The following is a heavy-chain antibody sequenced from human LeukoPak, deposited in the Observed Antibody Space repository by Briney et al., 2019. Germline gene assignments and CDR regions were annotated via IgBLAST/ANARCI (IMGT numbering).Heavy chain of an antibody. D-gene: IGHD3-10*01. J-gene: IGHJ4*02. Sequence: SETLSLTCTVSGDSVSSTTYFWSWIRQPPGKGLEWIASINYSGSTYYNPSLKSRVTISVDTSENQFSLKLSSVTAADTAVYYCARYVVYGSGKYYFDYWGQGTLVTVSS. CDR3: ARYVVYGSGKYYFDY. CDR1: GDSVSSTTYF. V-gene: IGHV4-39*01. CDR2: INYSGST.